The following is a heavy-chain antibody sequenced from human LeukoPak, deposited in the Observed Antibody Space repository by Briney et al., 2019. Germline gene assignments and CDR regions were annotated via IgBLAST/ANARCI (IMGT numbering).Heavy chain of an antibody. V-gene: IGHV1-2*02. CDR2: INPNSGGT. CDR1: GYTFTGYY. Sequence: ASVKVSCKASGYTFTGYYMHWVRQAPGQGLEWMGWINPNSGGTNYAQKFQGRVTMTRDTSISTVYMELRSLRSDDTAVYYCARDYYDNSGYWYFDLWGRGTLVTVSS. D-gene: IGHD3-22*01. J-gene: IGHJ2*01. CDR3: ARDYYDNSGYWYFDL.